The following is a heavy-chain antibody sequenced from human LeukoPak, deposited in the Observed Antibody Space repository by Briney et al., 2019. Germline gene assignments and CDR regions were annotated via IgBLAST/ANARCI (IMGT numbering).Heavy chain of an antibody. J-gene: IGHJ4*02. D-gene: IGHD1-20*01. CDR2: ISYGGIDK. Sequence: GTSLRLSCAASGFNFSSYAMHWVRQAPGEGLEWVGLISYGGIDKSYADSVKGRFTISRDSSKRTLYLQMNSLRAEDTAVYYCAKCRYNWNYDDYWGQGTLVTVSS. CDR1: GFNFSSYA. CDR3: AKCRYNWNYDDY. V-gene: IGHV3-30*04.